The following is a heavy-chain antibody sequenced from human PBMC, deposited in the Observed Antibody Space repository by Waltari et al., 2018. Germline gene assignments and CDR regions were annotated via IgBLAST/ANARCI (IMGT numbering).Heavy chain of an antibody. CDR3: ARDLDCSSTSCYQDWYDYAFDI. CDR2: INAGNGNT. D-gene: IGHD2-2*01. J-gene: IGHJ3*02. V-gene: IGHV1-3*01. CDR1: GYTFTSYA. Sequence: QVQLVQSGAEVKKPGASVKVSCKASGYTFTSYAMHWVRQAPGQRLEWMGWINAGNGNTKYSQKFQGRVTITRDTSASTAYMELSSLRSEDTAVYYCARDLDCSSTSCYQDWYDYAFDIWGQGTMVTVSS.